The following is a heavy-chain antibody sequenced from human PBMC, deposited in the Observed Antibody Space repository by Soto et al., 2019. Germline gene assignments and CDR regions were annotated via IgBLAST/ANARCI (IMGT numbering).Heavy chain of an antibody. Sequence: PSETLSLTCTVSGGSINRYCWSWIPQPPWKGLEWIAYIFDSGNANYNPSLKSRVTISVDTSKNQFSLKLTSVTAADTAVYYCARHRRTTVAKFYFDNWGQGALVTVSS. D-gene: IGHD4-4*01. V-gene: IGHV4-59*08. CDR3: ARHRRTTVAKFYFDN. CDR1: GGSINRYC. J-gene: IGHJ4*02. CDR2: IFDSGNA.